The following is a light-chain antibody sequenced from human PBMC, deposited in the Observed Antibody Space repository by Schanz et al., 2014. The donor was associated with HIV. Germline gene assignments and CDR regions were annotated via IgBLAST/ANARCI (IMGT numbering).Light chain of an antibody. CDR2: AVN. J-gene: IGLJ1*01. V-gene: IGLV2-8*01. Sequence: QSALTQPPSASGSPGQSVAISCTGASSDIGVSWYQQYPGNAPKLMIFAVNRRTSGVPDRFSGAKSGNTASLTIAGLRAEDEADYYCSSYTTTSNLYVFGTGTKLTVL. CDR3: SSYTTTSNLYV. CDR1: SSDIG.